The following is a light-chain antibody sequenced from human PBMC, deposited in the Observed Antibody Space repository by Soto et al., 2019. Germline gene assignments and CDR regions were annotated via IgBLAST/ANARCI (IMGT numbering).Light chain of an antibody. CDR2: EVS. V-gene: IGLV2-14*01. CDR1: SSDVGGYNY. J-gene: IGLJ3*02. Sequence: QSALTQPASVSGSPGQSITISCTGTSSDVGGYNYVSWYQQHPGKAPKLMIYEVSNRPSGVSNRFPGSKSGNTASLTISGLQAEDEADYYCSSYTSSSTLSNWVFGGGTKVTVL. CDR3: SSYTSSSTLSNWV.